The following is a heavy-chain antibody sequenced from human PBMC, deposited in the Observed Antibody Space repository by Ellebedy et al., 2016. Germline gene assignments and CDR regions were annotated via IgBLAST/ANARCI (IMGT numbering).Heavy chain of an antibody. Sequence: GESLKISXAASGFTFSSYGMHWVRQAPGKGLEWVAVIWYDGSNKYYADSVKGRFTISRDISKNTLYLQMNSLRAEDTAVYYCAKAVWYSFDYWGQGTLVTVSS. CDR3: AKAVWYSFDY. CDR1: GFTFSSYG. J-gene: IGHJ4*02. CDR2: IWYDGSNK. D-gene: IGHD6-13*01. V-gene: IGHV3-33*06.